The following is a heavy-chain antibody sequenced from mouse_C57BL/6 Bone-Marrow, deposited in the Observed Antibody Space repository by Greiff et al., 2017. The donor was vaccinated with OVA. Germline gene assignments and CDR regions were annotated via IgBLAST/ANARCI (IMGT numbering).Heavy chain of an antibody. J-gene: IGHJ1*03. Sequence: QVQLKQSGAELVRPGTSVKMSCKASGYTFTNYWIGWAKQRPGHGLEWIGDIYPGGGYTNYNEKFKCNATLTADKSSSTAYMQFSSLTSEDSAIYYCARRYGSSYWYFDVWGTGTTVTVSS. CDR2: IYPGGGYT. CDR3: ARRYGSSYWYFDV. V-gene: IGHV1-63*01. D-gene: IGHD1-1*01. CDR1: GYTFTNYW.